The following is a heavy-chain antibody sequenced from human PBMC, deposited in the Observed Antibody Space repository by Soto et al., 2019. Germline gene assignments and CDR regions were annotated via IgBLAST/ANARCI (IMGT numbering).Heavy chain of an antibody. CDR3: ARLSGCSSTSCYTHMDV. J-gene: IGHJ6*02. CDR2: IYPGDSDT. D-gene: IGHD2-2*02. Sequence: PGESLTISCTCSGYSFTRYWIGWVRQMPGKGLEWMGIIYPGDSDTRYSPSFQGQVTISADKSISTAYLQWSSLKASDTAMYYCARLSGCSSTSCYTHMDVWGQGTTVTVSS. CDR1: GYSFTRYW. V-gene: IGHV5-51*01.